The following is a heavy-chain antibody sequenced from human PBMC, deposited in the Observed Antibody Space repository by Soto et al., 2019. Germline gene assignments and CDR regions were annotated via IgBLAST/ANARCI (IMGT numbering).Heavy chain of an antibody. V-gene: IGHV3-73*02. J-gene: IGHJ4*02. CDR2: FRSKTNSYAT. Sequence: EGQLVESGGALFNLGGSRKLSGAASGSTLGGSPMHGFGRPSGKGRGGLGLFRSKTNSYATAYAESVKGRFTISRDDSMNTAYLQMNSLKTEDTAVYFCTRQTDAVQWLVVPTDYNFDYWGQGTLVTVSS. D-gene: IGHD6-19*01. CDR3: TRQTDAVQWLVVPTDYNFDY. CDR1: GSTLGGSP.